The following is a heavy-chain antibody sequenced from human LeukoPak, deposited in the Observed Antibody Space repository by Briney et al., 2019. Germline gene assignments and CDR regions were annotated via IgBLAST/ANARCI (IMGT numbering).Heavy chain of an antibody. CDR1: GFTFSSYG. CDR2: ISYDGSNK. Sequence: GGSLRLSCAASGFTFSSYGMHWVRQAPGKGLEWVAVISYDGSNKYYADSVKGRFTISRDNSKNTLYLQMNSLRAEDTAVYYCAKVGGSSDIWGQGTTVTVSS. V-gene: IGHV3-30*18. J-gene: IGHJ3*02. D-gene: IGHD1-26*01. CDR3: AKVGGSSDI.